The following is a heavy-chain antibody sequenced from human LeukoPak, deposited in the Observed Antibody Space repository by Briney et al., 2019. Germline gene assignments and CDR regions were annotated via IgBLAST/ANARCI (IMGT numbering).Heavy chain of an antibody. Sequence: GSSVKVSCKASGGTFSSYAISWVRQVPGQGLEWMGGIIPIFGTANYAQKFQGRVTITTDESTSTAYMELSSLRSEDTAVYYCARDDSSGYSFDYWGQGTLVTVSS. V-gene: IGHV1-69*05. D-gene: IGHD3-22*01. CDR2: IIPIFGTA. CDR1: GGTFSSYA. J-gene: IGHJ4*02. CDR3: ARDDSSGYSFDY.